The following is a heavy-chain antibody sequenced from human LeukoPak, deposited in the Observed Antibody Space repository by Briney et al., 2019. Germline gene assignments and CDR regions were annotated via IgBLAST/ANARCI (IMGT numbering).Heavy chain of an antibody. D-gene: IGHD3-22*01. J-gene: IGHJ5*02. CDR3: ARDLQYYYDSSGYLGWFDP. CDR2: IYYSGST. Sequence: SETLSLTCTVSGGSISSYYWSWIRQPPGKGLEWIGYIYYSGSTNYNPSLKSRVTISVDTSKNQFSLKLSSVTAADTAVYYCARDLQYYYDSSGYLGWFDPWGQGTLVTVSS. V-gene: IGHV4-59*01. CDR1: GGSISSYY.